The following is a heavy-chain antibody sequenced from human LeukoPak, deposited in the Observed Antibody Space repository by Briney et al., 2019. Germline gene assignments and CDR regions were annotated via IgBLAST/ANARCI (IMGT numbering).Heavy chain of an antibody. Sequence: SETLSLTCTVSGYSISSGYYWGWIRQPPGKGLEWIGSIYHSGSTYYNPSLKSRVTISVDTSKNQFSLKLSSVTAADTAVYYCAREGEYSSSSWFDPWGQGTLVTVSS. CDR1: GYSISSGYY. CDR3: AREGEYSSSSWFDP. CDR2: IYHSGST. D-gene: IGHD6-6*01. V-gene: IGHV4-38-2*02. J-gene: IGHJ5*02.